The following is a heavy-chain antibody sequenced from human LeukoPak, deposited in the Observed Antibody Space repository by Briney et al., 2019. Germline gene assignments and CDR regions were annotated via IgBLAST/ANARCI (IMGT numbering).Heavy chain of an antibody. CDR3: ARRHSSGWFYY. CDR1: GGSFSGYY. V-gene: IGHV4-34*01. Sequence: SETLSLTCAVYGGSFSGYYWSWIRQPPGKGLEWIGEINHSGSTNYNPSLKSRVTISVDTSKNQFSLKVNSVTAADTAVYYCARRHSSGWFYYWGQGTLVTVSS. CDR2: INHSGST. J-gene: IGHJ4*02. D-gene: IGHD6-19*01.